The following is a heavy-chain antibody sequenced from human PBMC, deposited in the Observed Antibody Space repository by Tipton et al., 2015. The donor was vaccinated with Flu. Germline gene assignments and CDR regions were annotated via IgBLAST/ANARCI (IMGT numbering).Heavy chain of an antibody. Sequence: GSLRLSCTASGFTFSNAWMAWVRQAPGKGLEWIGRIKAKVDGGTVDYAAPVRGRFIISRDDSKNTLSLEMKSLKSEDTAVYYCTTLSIIGGGMWGQGTVVTVSS. J-gene: IGHJ3*02. CDR2: IKAKVDGGTV. CDR3: TTLSIIGGGM. CDR1: GFTFSNAW. D-gene: IGHD3-16*02. V-gene: IGHV3-15*01.